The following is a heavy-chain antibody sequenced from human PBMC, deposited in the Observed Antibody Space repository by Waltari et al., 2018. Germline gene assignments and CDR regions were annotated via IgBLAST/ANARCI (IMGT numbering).Heavy chain of an antibody. CDR2: ITSEGTDT. D-gene: IGHD1-1*01. CDR1: GFTFNNFD. V-gene: IGHV3-23*01. CDR3: VKALFASGMKYGVDV. Sequence: EVQLLESGGGLVQPGGSLRLSCIASGFTFNNFDVGWVRQASGKGLEWVSHITSEGTDTYYADSVKGRFTVSRDDSRKTLFLHMSSLRAADTALYYCVKALFASGMKYGVDVWGQGTRVTVSS. J-gene: IGHJ6*02.